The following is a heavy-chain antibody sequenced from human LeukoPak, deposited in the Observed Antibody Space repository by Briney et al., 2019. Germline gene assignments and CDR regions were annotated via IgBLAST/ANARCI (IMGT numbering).Heavy chain of an antibody. Sequence: SETLSLTCAVYGGSFSGYYWSRIRQPPGKGLEWIGEINHSGSTNYNPSLKSRVTISVDTSKNQFSLKLSSVTAADTAVYYCARSYYYGSGSYYPWFDPWGQGTLVTVSS. D-gene: IGHD3-10*01. J-gene: IGHJ5*02. V-gene: IGHV4-34*01. CDR1: GGSFSGYY. CDR3: ARSYYYGSGSYYPWFDP. CDR2: INHSGST.